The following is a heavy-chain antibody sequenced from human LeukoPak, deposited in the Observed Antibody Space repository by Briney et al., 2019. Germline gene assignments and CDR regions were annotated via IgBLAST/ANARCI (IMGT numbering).Heavy chain of an antibody. CDR1: GFTFSSYG. D-gene: IGHD3-22*01. V-gene: IGHV3-30*02. Sequence: GGSLRLSCAASGFTFSSYGMHWVRQAPGKGLEWVAYIRYDGSNKYYADSVKGRFTISRDNSKNTLYLQMNSLRAEDTAVYYCAKEGTTYYYDSSGAWGQGTLVTVSS. J-gene: IGHJ5*02. CDR3: AKEGTTYYYDSSGA. CDR2: IRYDGSNK.